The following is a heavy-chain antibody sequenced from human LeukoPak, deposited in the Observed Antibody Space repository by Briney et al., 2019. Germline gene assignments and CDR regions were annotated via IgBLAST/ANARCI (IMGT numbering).Heavy chain of an antibody. V-gene: IGHV3-21*01. Sequence: GGALRLSCAASVFTFSSYSMNWVRQAPGKGLEWVSSISSSSSYIYYADSLKGRFTISRDNAKNSLYLQMNSLRAEDTAVYYCARGKPSPMFSPDIVVVPAAIYLDYYYYMDVWGKGTTVTASS. CDR3: ARGKPSPMFSPDIVVVPAAIYLDYYYYMDV. D-gene: IGHD2-2*01. CDR2: ISSSSSYI. CDR1: VFTFSSYS. J-gene: IGHJ6*03.